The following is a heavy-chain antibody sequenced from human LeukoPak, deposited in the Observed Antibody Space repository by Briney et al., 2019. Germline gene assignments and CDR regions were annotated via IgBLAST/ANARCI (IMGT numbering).Heavy chain of an antibody. Sequence: PGGSLRLSCSASGFTFSSYAMHWVGQAPGKGLEYVSAISTKGGSIYYADSVKGRFTISRDNSKNTLYLQMRSLRAEDTAVYYCARTPNYCSSTSCFDYWGQGTLVTVSS. CDR3: ARTPNYCSSTSCFDY. J-gene: IGHJ4*02. CDR2: ISTKGGSI. V-gene: IGHV3-64D*06. CDR1: GFTFSSYA. D-gene: IGHD2-2*01.